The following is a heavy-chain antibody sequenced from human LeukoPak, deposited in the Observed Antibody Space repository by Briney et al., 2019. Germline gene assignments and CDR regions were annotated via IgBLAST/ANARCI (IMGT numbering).Heavy chain of an antibody. J-gene: IGHJ4*02. CDR1: GFTFSSYW. CDR2: ISPDGSSA. D-gene: IGHD1-1*01. V-gene: IGHV3-74*01. Sequence: GGSLRLSCGASGFTFSSYWMHWVRQAPGKGLAWVSRISPDGSSALYADSVKGRFTISRDNSKNTLYVQMNSLRAEDTAVYYCAKGHSEDGTGFDCWGQGTLVTVSS. CDR3: AKGHSEDGTGFDC.